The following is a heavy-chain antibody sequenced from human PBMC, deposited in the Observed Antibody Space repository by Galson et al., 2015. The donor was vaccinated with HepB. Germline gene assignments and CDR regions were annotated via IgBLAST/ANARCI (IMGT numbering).Heavy chain of an antibody. CDR3: ARDSPSAPRFDL. CDR1: ANIFSGDF. V-gene: IGHV1-2*07. J-gene: IGHJ2*01. CDR2: INPDTGDT. Sequence: SVKVSCKASANIFSGDFINWMRQAPGQGPEWMGWINPDTGDTQYAHKFQDRVTLTRESSVNTAYMELTRLRPDDTAIYYCARDSPSAPRFDLWGRGTLVTVSS.